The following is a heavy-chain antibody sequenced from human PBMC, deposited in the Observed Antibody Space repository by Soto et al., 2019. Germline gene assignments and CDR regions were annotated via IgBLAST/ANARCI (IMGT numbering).Heavy chain of an antibody. D-gene: IGHD2-2*01. Sequence: SETLSLTCTVSGGSISSYYWSWIRQPPGKGLEWIGYIYYSGSTNYNPSLKSRVTISVDTSKNQLSLELSSVTAADTAVYYCARLYCSSTSCYHNWFDPWGQGTLVTVSS. CDR3: ARLYCSSTSCYHNWFDP. CDR1: GGSISSYY. CDR2: IYYSGST. V-gene: IGHV4-59*08. J-gene: IGHJ5*02.